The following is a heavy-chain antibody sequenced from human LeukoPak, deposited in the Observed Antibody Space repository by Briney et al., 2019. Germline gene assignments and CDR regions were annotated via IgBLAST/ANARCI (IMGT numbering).Heavy chain of an antibody. V-gene: IGHV5-51*01. J-gene: IGHJ3*02. D-gene: IGHD5-24*01. CDR3: ARLGEMATIREAFDI. CDR1: GNSITTYW. Sequence: GESLKTSCKASGNSITTYWIGWVRQQPGKGLEWMGIIYPDDSDTTYSPSFQGQVTISVDRSISTAYLQWSSLKASDTAMYYCARLGEMATIREAFDIWGQGTMVTVSS. CDR2: IYPDDSDT.